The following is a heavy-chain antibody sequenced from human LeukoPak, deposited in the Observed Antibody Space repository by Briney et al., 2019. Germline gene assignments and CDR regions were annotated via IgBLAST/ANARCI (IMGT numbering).Heavy chain of an antibody. V-gene: IGHV4-4*09. CDR3: ARLNPSDYSNYEPLGYYMHV. CDR1: GGSISSYY. CDR2: IYTSGST. Sequence: SETLSLTCTVSGGSISSYYWSWIRQPPGKGLEWIGYIYTSGSTNYNPSLKSRVTISVDTSKNQFSLKLSSVTAADTAVYYCARLNPSDYSNYEPLGYYMHVWGKGTTVTVSS. D-gene: IGHD4-11*01. J-gene: IGHJ6*03.